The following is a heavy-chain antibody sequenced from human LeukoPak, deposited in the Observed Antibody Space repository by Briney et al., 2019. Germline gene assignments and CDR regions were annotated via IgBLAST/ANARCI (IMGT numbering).Heavy chain of an antibody. CDR1: GIIFSDFG. Sequence: GGSLRLSCAASGIIFSDFGMHWVRQAPGKGLEWMAIIWYDGSNKYYADSVKDRFTISRDNSKNTLYLQMNSLRAEDTAVYYCAKTMSPYYYDSSGFWGQGTLVTVSS. V-gene: IGHV3-30*02. D-gene: IGHD3-22*01. J-gene: IGHJ4*02. CDR3: AKTMSPYYYDSSGF. CDR2: IWYDGSNK.